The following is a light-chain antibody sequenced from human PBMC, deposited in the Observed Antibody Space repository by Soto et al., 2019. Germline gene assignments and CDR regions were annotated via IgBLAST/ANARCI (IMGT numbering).Light chain of an antibody. Sequence: IQMTQSPSTLSASVGDRVTITCRASQSIGSWLAWYQQRPGKAPKLLLYKASSLESGVPSRFSGSGSGTEFTLTISSLQPDDFATYYCQQYDTYPWTFGQGTKVEIK. CDR1: QSIGSW. J-gene: IGKJ1*01. CDR2: KAS. V-gene: IGKV1-5*03. CDR3: QQYDTYPWT.